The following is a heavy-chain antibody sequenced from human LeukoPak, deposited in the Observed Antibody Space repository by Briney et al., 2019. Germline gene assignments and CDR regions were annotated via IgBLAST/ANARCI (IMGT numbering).Heavy chain of an antibody. Sequence: GASVKVSCKASGYTFTSYGISWVRQAPGQGLEWMGWISAYNGNTNYAQKLQGRVTMTRDTSISTAYMELSRLRSDDTAVYYCARDAKQWLGPFDYWGQGTLVTVSS. V-gene: IGHV1-18*01. J-gene: IGHJ4*02. D-gene: IGHD6-19*01. CDR1: GYTFTSYG. CDR3: ARDAKQWLGPFDY. CDR2: ISAYNGNT.